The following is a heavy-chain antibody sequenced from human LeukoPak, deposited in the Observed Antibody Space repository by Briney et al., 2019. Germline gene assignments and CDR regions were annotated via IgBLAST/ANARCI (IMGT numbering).Heavy chain of an antibody. V-gene: IGHV3-53*04. D-gene: IGHD1-26*01. CDR1: GFTVSSNY. J-gene: IGHJ3*02. CDR3: ARVGGLDAFDI. CDR2: IYSGGST. Sequence: GGSLRLSCAASGFTVSSNYMSWVRQAPGKGLEWVSVIYSGGSTYYTDSVKGRFTISRHNSQNTLFLQMNSLRAEDTAVYYRARVGGLDAFDIWGQGTMVTVSS.